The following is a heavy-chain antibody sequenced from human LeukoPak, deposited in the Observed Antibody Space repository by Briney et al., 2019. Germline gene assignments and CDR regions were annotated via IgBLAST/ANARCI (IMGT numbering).Heavy chain of an antibody. J-gene: IGHJ5*02. D-gene: IGHD6-13*01. CDR1: GGTFSSYA. V-gene: IGHV1-69*13. CDR2: IIPIFGTA. CDR3: ASRSLGGIAAAGRFDP. Sequence: SVKVSCKASGGTFSSYAISWVRQAPGQGPEWMGGIIPIFGTANYAQKFQGRVTITADESTSTAYMELTSLRSEDTAVYYCASRSLGGIAAAGRFDPWGQGTLVTVSS.